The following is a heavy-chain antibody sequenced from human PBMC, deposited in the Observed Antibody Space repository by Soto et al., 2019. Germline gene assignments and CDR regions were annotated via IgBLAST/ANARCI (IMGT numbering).Heavy chain of an antibody. CDR3: ARRRAWNDAFDF. V-gene: IGHV5-51*03. D-gene: IGHD1-1*01. CDR1: GYTFSTYW. J-gene: IGHJ4*02. Sequence: EVQLVQSGAEVKKPGESLKISCQGFGYTFSTYWIGWVRQKPGQGLEWMGAIYPADSDTRYTPSFEGHVTFSADKSLSTAYLQWNSLRASDTARHYCARRRAWNDAFDFWGQGVLVTVSS. CDR2: IYPADSDT.